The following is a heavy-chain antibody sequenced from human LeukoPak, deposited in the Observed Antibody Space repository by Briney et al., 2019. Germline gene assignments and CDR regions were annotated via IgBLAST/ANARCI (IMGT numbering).Heavy chain of an antibody. CDR1: GFTFSDSA. V-gene: IGHV3-73*01. CDR2: IRGKTNSYAT. D-gene: IGHD6-19*01. CDR3: TGGSGWYSPDY. Sequence: GGSLRLSCAASGFTFSDSAMNWVRQASGKGLEWVGHIRGKTNSYATAYAASVRGRFTISRDDSKNTAYLQMNSLKNEDTAVYYCTGGSGWYSPDYWGQGTLVTVSS. J-gene: IGHJ4*02.